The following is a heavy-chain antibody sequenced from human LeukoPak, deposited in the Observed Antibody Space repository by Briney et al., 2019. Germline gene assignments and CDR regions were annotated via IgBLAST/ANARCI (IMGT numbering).Heavy chain of an antibody. CDR3: ARATSDSSGYYYIYFDH. V-gene: IGHV4-31*03. J-gene: IGHJ4*02. Sequence: SQTLSLTCTVSGGSISSGGYYWRWIRQHPGKGLEWIGYIYYSGSTYYNPSLKSRVTISVDTSKNQFSLKLSSVTAADTAVYYCARATSDSSGYYYIYFDHWGQGTLVTVSS. CDR1: GGSISSGGYY. CDR2: IYYSGST. D-gene: IGHD3-22*01.